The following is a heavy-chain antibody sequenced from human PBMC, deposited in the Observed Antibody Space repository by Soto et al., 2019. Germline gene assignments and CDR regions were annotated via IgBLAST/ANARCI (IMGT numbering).Heavy chain of an antibody. CDR2: IYYSGST. V-gene: IGHV4-30-4*01. J-gene: IGHJ4*02. Sequence: SETLCLTCTFSVGSISSGDYYWSWIRQPPGKGLEWIGYIYYSGSTSYSPSLKSRLTISLDTSKNQFSLNLSSVTAADTAVYYCARTAGYVYKLLFNYWGQGTMVTVSS. CDR1: VGSISSGDYY. D-gene: IGHD2-2*01. CDR3: ARTAGYVYKLLFNY.